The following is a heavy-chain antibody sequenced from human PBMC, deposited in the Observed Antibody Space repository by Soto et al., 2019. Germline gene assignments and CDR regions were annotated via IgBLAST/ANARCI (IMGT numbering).Heavy chain of an antibody. J-gene: IGHJ4*02. V-gene: IGHV3-7*03. Sequence: LRLSCAGSGLTFRNDWLSWVRQAPGKGLEWVANINQDGSERYYVDSVRGRFTISRDNVENSLYLQLNSLRPEDTAVYYCAVYGYGVSAAAYWGQGTLVTVSS. CDR2: INQDGSER. CDR1: GLTFRNDW. D-gene: IGHD4-17*01. CDR3: AVYGYGVSAAAY.